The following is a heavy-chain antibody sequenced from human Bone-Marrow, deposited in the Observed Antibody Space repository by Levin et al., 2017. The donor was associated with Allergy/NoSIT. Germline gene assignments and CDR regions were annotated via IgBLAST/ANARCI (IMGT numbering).Heavy chain of an antibody. CDR2: IIPILDIP. CDR1: GGSFSTYT. J-gene: IGHJ2*01. Sequence: KISCKASGGSFSTYTISWLRQAPGQGLEWMGRIIPILDIPNYAQNFQGRATITADKSTSTVYMELSSLRSEDTAVYYCARDLGYYTSGSQNWYFDLWGRGSLVTVSS. V-gene: IGHV1-69*04. CDR3: ARDLGYYTSGSQNWYFDL. D-gene: IGHD3-10*01.